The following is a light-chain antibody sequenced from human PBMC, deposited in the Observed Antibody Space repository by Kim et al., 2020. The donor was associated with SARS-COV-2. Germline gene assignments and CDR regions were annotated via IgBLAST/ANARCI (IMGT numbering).Light chain of an antibody. CDR3: QQLKSYPIT. J-gene: IGKJ3*01. CDR2: AAS. Sequence: ASVGEGVPLTCPTSKAISSYLAWYQQKPGKAPKVLIYAASTLQSGVPARFSGSGSETEFTLTISSLQPVDFATYYCQQLKSYPITFGPGTKVDIK. V-gene: IGKV1-9*01. CDR1: KAISSY.